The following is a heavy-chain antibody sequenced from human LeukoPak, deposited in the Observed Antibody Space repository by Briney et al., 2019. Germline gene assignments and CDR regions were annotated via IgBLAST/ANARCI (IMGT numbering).Heavy chain of an antibody. Sequence: EASVTVSCKASGYTFTSYDINWVRQAPGQGLEWMGWMNPNSGNTGYAQKFQGRVTITRNTSISTAYMELSSLRSEDTAVYYCARRSSITMVRGVTICDYWGQGTLVTVSS. CDR3: ARRSSITMVRGVTICDY. J-gene: IGHJ4*02. D-gene: IGHD3-10*01. V-gene: IGHV1-8*03. CDR1: GYTFTSYD. CDR2: MNPNSGNT.